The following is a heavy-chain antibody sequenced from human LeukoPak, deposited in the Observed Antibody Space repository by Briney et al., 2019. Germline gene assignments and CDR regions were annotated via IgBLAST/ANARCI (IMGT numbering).Heavy chain of an antibody. CDR1: GGSFSGYY. CDR2: INHSGST. V-gene: IGHV4-34*01. J-gene: IGHJ4*02. D-gene: IGHD5-24*01. Sequence: SETLSLTCAVYGGSFSGYYWSWIRQPPGKGLEWIGEINHSGSTNYNPSLKSRVTISVDTSKNQFSLKLSSVTAADTAVYYCARGRDGYNFLNRGEYYYFDYWGQGTLVTVSS. CDR3: ARGRDGYNFLNRGEYYYFDY.